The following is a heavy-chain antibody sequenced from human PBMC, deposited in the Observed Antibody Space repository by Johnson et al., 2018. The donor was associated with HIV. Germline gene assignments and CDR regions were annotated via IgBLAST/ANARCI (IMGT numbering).Heavy chain of an antibody. CDR1: GFTFSDYY. V-gene: IGHV3-11*04. J-gene: IGHJ3*02. D-gene: IGHD2-15*01. CDR2: ISSSGSII. CDR3: ARSKDCSGGSCPDGFDI. Sequence: QVQLVESGGGLVKPGGSLRLSCVASGFTFSDYYMSWIRQAPGKGLEWVSYISSSGSIIYSADSMQGRFTNSRDNAKNSLYLQMNSLRAEDTALYYCARSKDCSGGSCPDGFDIWGQGTMVNVSS.